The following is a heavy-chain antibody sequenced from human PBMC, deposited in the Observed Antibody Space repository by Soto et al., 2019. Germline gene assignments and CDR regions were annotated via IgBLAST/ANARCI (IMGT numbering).Heavy chain of an antibody. V-gene: IGHV1-3*01. CDR1: GYTFVDYA. CDR3: SREAIVAENWFDP. Sequence: QVQLAQSGAEVKRPGASVKVSCRASGYTFVDYALHWVRQAPGQGLEWVGWLNPNTGNIKYSHKFEDRVSITRDTATSTAYMELRGLRSEDTAVYFCSREAIVAENWFDPWGQGTLVTVSS. CDR2: LNPNTGNI. D-gene: IGHD5-12*01. J-gene: IGHJ5*02.